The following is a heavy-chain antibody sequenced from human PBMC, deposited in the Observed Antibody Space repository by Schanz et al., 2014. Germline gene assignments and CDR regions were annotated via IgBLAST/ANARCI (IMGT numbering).Heavy chain of an antibody. V-gene: IGHV1-18*01. CDR2: ISVYNHNK. D-gene: IGHD3-3*01. CDR3: ARDRRFFDRDDLYYFDS. J-gene: IGHJ4*02. Sequence: QIQLVQSGPEVKKPGATVKVSCKASGYIFINSGISWVRQAPGQGLEWMGWISVYNHNKEYDQKFQSGVTMTTDTSTSTAYMALTDLRSDDTAVYYCARDRRFFDRDDLYYFDSWGQGTLVTVSS. CDR1: GYIFINSG.